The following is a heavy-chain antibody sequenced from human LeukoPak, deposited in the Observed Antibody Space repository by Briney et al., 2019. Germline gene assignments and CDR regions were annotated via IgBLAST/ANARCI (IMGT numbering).Heavy chain of an antibody. CDR2: IHSGADT. V-gene: IGHV3-66*01. CDR3: WRDRYIPGSGSSYFGY. J-gene: IGHJ4*02. Sequence: QIFSCAATDITVSSAYISWVHQPPGNGLQRVSLIHSGADTSYAASVKGKFTISSDNSMNTPYLHVNSLRADDTAVYYCWRDRYIPGSGSSYFGYWGQGALVTVSS. CDR1: DITVSSAY. D-gene: IGHD1-26*01.